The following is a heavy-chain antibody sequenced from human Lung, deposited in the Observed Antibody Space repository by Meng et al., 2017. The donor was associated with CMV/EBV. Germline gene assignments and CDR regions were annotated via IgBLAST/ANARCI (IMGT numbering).Heavy chain of an antibody. CDR2: IYYSGST. CDR1: GGSISSYY. V-gene: IGHV4-59*01. D-gene: IGHD3-3*01. CDR3: ARGGYYDFWSGYSYYYYYGMDV. Sequence: SETLSLXCTVSGGSISSYYWSWIRQPPGKGLEGIGYIYYSGSTNYNPSLKSRVTISVDTSKNQFSLKLSSVTAADTVVYYCARGGYYDFWSGYSYYYYYGMDVWGQGXTVTVSS. J-gene: IGHJ6*02.